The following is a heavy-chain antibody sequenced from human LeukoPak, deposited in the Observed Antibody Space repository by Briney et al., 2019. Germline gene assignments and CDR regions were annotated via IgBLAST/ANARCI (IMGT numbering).Heavy chain of an antibody. D-gene: IGHD4-17*01. J-gene: IGHJ4*02. CDR1: GYTFTGYY. CDR3: ARARTTVTTFDY. V-gene: IGHV1-2*02. CDR2: INPNSGGT. Sequence: ASVKVSCKASGYTFTGYYMHWVRQAPGQGLEWMGWINPNSGGTNYAQKFQGRVTMTRDTSISTAYMELSRLRSDDTAAYYCARARTTVTTFDYWGQGTLVTVSS.